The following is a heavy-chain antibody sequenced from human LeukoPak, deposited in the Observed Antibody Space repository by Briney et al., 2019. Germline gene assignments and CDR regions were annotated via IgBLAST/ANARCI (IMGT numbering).Heavy chain of an antibody. V-gene: IGHV3-9*01. CDR1: GFTFDDYA. CDR2: ISWKSGYI. J-gene: IGHJ4*02. Sequence: PGGSLRLSCAASGFTFDDYAMHWVRQAPGKGLEWVSGISWKSGYIGYADSVKGRFTISRDNAKNSLFLQMNSLRAEDTAVYYCARDYCSGPKCYFIGYWGQGALVTVSS. D-gene: IGHD2-15*01. CDR3: ARDYCSGPKCYFIGY.